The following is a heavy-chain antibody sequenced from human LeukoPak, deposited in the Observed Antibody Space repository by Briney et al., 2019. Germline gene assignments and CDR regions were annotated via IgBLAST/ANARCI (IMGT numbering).Heavy chain of an antibody. CDR1: GDTFNSVA. CDR2: IIPIFGTA. D-gene: IGHD4-11*01. J-gene: IGHJ6*04. V-gene: IGHV1-69*13. CDR3: ARLSDPSKSPGPLDV. Sequence: ASVTVSFKASGDTFNSVALSWVRLAPGQGLEWMGGIIPIFGTANYAQRFLGRVTITSDESTSTAYMEISSLTSEDTAVYYCARLSDPSKSPGPLDVWGKGTTVTVSS.